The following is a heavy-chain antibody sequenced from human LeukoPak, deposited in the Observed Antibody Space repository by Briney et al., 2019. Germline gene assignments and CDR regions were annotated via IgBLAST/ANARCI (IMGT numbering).Heavy chain of an antibody. Sequence: PGGSLRLSCAVSGFTFDDYAMHWVRQAPGKGLEWVSSISWNSATMDYANSVKGRFTISRDNAKNSLYLQMNSLRAEDTALYYCAKGQGVGATDPFDYWGQGTLVTVSS. V-gene: IGHV3-9*01. D-gene: IGHD1-26*01. J-gene: IGHJ4*02. CDR1: GFTFDDYA. CDR2: ISWNSATM. CDR3: AKGQGVGATDPFDY.